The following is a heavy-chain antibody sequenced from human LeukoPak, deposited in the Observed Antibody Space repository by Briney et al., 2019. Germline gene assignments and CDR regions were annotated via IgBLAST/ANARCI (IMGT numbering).Heavy chain of an antibody. CDR3: ARGASGYDILTGYQLDY. J-gene: IGHJ4*02. V-gene: IGHV4-59*01. CDR2: IYYSGST. Sequence: SETLSLTCTVSGGSISSYCWSWIRQPPGKGLEWIGYIYYSGSTNYNPSLKSRVTISVDTSKNQFSLKLSSVTAADTAVYYCARGASGYDILTGYQLDYWGQGTLVTVSS. D-gene: IGHD3-9*01. CDR1: GGSISSYC.